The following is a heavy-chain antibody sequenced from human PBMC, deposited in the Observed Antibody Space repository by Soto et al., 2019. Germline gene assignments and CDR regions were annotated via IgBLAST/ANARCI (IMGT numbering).Heavy chain of an antibody. V-gene: IGHV1-2*02. CDR3: VCSSSAIFDY. J-gene: IGHJ4*02. CDR1: GYTFTGYY. Sequence: GPVKVSCKASGYTFTGYYMHWVRQAPGQGLEWMGWINPNSGGTNYAQKFQGRVTMTRDTSISTAYMELSRLRSDDTAVYYCVCSSSAIFDYWGQGTLVTVSS. D-gene: IGHD6-6*01. CDR2: INPNSGGT.